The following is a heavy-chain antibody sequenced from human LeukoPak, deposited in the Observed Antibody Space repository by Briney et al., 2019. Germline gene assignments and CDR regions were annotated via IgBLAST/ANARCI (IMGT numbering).Heavy chain of an antibody. CDR2: FDPEDGET. V-gene: IGHV1-24*01. J-gene: IGHJ4*02. Sequence: ASVKVSCKVSGYTLTELPMHWVRQSPGKGLEWMGGFDPEDGETIYAQKFQGRVTMTEDTSTDTAYMELSSLRSEDTAVYYCATDTLADPAALDYWGQGTLVTVSS. CDR1: GYTLTELP. CDR3: ATDTLADPAALDY. D-gene: IGHD6-13*01.